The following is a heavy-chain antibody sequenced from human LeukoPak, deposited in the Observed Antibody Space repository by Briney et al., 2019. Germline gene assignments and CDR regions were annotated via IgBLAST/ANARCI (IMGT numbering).Heavy chain of an antibody. CDR3: ASRRGGKQHVVYFYY. CDR2: LFHSGST. CDR1: GGSISSYY. D-gene: IGHD2-21*01. J-gene: IGHJ4*02. Sequence: PSETLPLTCTVSGGSISSYYWSWIRQPPGKGLEWIGYLFHSGSTRYNPSLKSRVTISADTTKSQFFLSLNSTAAADTAVYFCASRRGGKQHVVYFYYWGQGTLATVSS. V-gene: IGHV4-59*08.